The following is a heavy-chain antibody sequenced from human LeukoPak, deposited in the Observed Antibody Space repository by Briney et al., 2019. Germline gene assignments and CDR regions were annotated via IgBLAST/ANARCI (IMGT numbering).Heavy chain of an antibody. CDR3: AKVKYDYGDPVGWFDP. Sequence: GGSLRLSCAASGFTFWSSAITWVRQAPGKGVDWVSHISRSGGNTYYADSVKGRFTISRDNSNNTPYLQMNSLRGEDTAVYYCAKVKYDYGDPVGWFDPWGRGTLVTVSS. V-gene: IGHV3-23*01. CDR2: ISRSGGNT. CDR1: GFTFWSSA. D-gene: IGHD4-17*01. J-gene: IGHJ5*02.